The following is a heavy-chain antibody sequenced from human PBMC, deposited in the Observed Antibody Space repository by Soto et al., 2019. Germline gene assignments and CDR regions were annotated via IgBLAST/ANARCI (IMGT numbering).Heavy chain of an antibody. CDR1: GYTFTGYI. CDR3: AREYSSSWYDG. Sequence: DSVQVSCKASGYTFTGYIIHWVRQAPGQGLEWMGWVDPDSGGTNYAQKFQGRVTMTTDTSIRTAYMELSSLRSDETAVYYCAREYSSSWYDGWGQGTLVTVSS. D-gene: IGHD6-19*01. CDR2: VDPDSGGT. V-gene: IGHV1-2*02. J-gene: IGHJ4*02.